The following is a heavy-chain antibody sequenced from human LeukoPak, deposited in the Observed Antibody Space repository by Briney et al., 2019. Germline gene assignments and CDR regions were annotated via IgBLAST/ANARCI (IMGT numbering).Heavy chain of an antibody. V-gene: IGHV4-39*01. CDR3: ARRAYSSSWYFDC. Sequence: PSEALSLTCTVSGGSISSSTYYWGWIRQPPGKGLEWIGNVYYSGSTYYNPSLKSRVTISVDTSMNQFSLKLSSVTAADTAVYYCARRAYSSSWYFDCWGQGTLVTVSS. CDR1: GGSISSSTYY. J-gene: IGHJ4*02. D-gene: IGHD6-13*01. CDR2: VYYSGST.